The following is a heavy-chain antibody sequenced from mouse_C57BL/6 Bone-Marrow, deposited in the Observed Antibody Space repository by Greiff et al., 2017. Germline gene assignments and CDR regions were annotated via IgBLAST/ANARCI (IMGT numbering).Heavy chain of an antibody. CDR1: GYTFTSYW. J-gene: IGHJ4*01. CDR2: IYPGSGST. CDR3: ARTAQATSLYAMDY. V-gene: IGHV1-55*01. D-gene: IGHD3-2*02. Sequence: QVQLKQSGAELVKPGASVKMSCKASGYTFTSYWITWVKQRPGQGLEWIGDIYPGSGSTNYNEKFKSKATLTVDTSSSTAYMQLSSLTSEDSAVYYCARTAQATSLYAMDYWGQGTSVTVSS.